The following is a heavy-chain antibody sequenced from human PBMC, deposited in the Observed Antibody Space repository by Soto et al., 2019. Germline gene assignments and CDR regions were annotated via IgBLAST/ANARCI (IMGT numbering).Heavy chain of an antibody. Sequence: QVQLQESGPGLVKPSQTLSLTCSVSGGSISRGGYYWSWIRQHPGKGLEWIGYLYYTGSTSYNPSSRGRLPLSVEPSKTQFSLKLSSVTAADTAVYYCASFRGWPPYYFASWGQGTRVTVPS. J-gene: IGHJ4*02. CDR1: GGSISRGGYY. CDR2: LYYTGST. V-gene: IGHV4-31*03. D-gene: IGHD3-10*01. CDR3: ASFRGWPPYYFAS.